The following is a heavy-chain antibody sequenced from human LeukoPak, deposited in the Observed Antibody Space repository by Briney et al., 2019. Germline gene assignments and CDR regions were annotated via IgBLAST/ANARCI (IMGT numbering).Heavy chain of an antibody. CDR2: ISNSGDRT. D-gene: IGHD5-24*01. V-gene: IGHV3-23*01. Sequence: GGSLRLSCAASGFTFRNSASSWIRQAPGKGLKWVSTISNSGDRTLYADSVKGRFLISRDNSKNSQFLQMYNLRAEDTAVYFCAKVAGKDGFKDYHDFLGQGTLVTVSS. J-gene: IGHJ4*02. CDR3: AKVAGKDGFKDYHDF. CDR1: GFTFRNSA.